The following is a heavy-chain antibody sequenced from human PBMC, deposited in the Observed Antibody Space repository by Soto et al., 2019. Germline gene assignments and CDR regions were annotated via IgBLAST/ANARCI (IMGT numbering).Heavy chain of an antibody. CDR3: VMVDNYVTPTPQDV. V-gene: IGHV1-18*01. J-gene: IGHJ6*02. Sequence: QVQLVQSGDEVKKPGASVKVSCKASGYIFIYYGIAWVRQAPRQGLEWMGWISPYTGNTHSASTVEGRLPMTTDTSKSTGYMDLGSLTSHHTAVYYCVMVDNYVTPTPQDVWGQRTTVTVSS. CDR2: ISPYTGNT. CDR1: GYIFIYYG. D-gene: IGHD3-16*01.